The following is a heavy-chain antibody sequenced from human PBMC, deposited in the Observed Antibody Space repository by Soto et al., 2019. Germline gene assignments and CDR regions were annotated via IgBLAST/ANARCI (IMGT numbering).Heavy chain of an antibody. D-gene: IGHD5-18*01. Sequence: SEALSLTCAVYGGSFIGYYWSWIRQPPGKGLEWIGEINHSGSTNYNPSLKSRVTISVDTSKNQFSLKLSSVTAADTAVYYCAILGYSYGLGFDPWGQGTLVTVS. CDR1: GGSFIGYY. J-gene: IGHJ5*02. CDR3: AILGYSYGLGFDP. CDR2: INHSGST. V-gene: IGHV4-34*01.